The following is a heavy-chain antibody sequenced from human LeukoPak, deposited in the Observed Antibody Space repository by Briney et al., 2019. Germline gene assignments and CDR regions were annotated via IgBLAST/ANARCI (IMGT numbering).Heavy chain of an antibody. V-gene: IGHV5-51*01. D-gene: IGHD2-21*02. CDR1: GYSFTSYW. CDR3: ARHTYCGGDCFDAFDI. CDR2: IYPGDSDT. Sequence: GESLKISCKGSGYSFTSYWIGWVRQMPGKGLEWMGIIYPGDSDTRYSPFFQGQVTISADKSISTAYLQWSSLKASDTAMYYCARHTYCGGDCFDAFDIWGQGTMVTVSS. J-gene: IGHJ3*02.